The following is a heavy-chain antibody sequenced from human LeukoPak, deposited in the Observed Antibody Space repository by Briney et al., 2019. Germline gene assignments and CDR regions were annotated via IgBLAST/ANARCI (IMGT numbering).Heavy chain of an antibody. CDR2: IKGKTDGGAT. CDR1: GFTFTNAW. J-gene: IGHJ4*02. Sequence: PGESLRLSCAASGFTFTNAWMSWVRQAPGKGLEWVGRIKGKTDGGATDYAAPVKGRFTISRDDSRDTLYLQMSSLKAEDTAVYYCTTERGTASWYEYYFDNWGQGILVTVAS. CDR3: TTERGTASWYEYYFDN. V-gene: IGHV3-15*01. D-gene: IGHD6-13*01.